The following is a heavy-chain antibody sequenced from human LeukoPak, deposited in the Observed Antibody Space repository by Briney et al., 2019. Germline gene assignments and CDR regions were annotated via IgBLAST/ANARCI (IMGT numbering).Heavy chain of an antibody. J-gene: IGHJ6*03. CDR2: IYYSGST. V-gene: IGHV4-59*01. Sequence: PSETLSLTCTVSGGSISSYYWSWIRQPPGKGLEWFGYIYYSGSTNYNPTLKSRVTISVDTSKNQFSLKLSSVTAADTAVDYCARGAARYYYYYMDVWGKGTTVTVSS. CDR3: ARGAARYYYYYMDV. CDR1: GGSISSYY.